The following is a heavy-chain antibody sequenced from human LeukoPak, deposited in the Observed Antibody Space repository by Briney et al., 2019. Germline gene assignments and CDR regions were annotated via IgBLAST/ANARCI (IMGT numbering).Heavy chain of an antibody. J-gene: IGHJ5*02. CDR1: RYTFTSYA. Sequence: ASVKVSCKASRYTFTSYAMNWVRQAPGQGLEWMGWINTNTGNPTYAQGFTGRFVFSLDTSVSTAYLQISSLKAEDTAVYYCARVLPAASYNWFDPWGQGTLVTVSS. V-gene: IGHV7-4-1*02. D-gene: IGHD2-2*01. CDR2: INTNTGNP. CDR3: ARVLPAASYNWFDP.